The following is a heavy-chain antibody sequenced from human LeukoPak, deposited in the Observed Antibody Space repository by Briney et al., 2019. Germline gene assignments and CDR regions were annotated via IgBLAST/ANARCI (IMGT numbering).Heavy chain of an antibody. CDR1: GFTFSSYW. CDR2: IKQDGTEK. J-gene: IGHJ4*02. CDR3: ARDGSGWSRN. V-gene: IGHV3-7*01. D-gene: IGHD6-19*01. Sequence: GGSLRLSCAASGFTFSSYWMNWVRQAPGKGLEWVANIKQDGTEKLYVDSVKGRFTISRDNAKNSLYLQMNSLRVEDTAVYYCARDGSGWSRNWGQGTLVTVSS.